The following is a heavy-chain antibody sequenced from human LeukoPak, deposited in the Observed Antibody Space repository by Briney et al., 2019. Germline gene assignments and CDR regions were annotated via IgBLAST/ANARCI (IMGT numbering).Heavy chain of an antibody. V-gene: IGHV3-23*01. J-gene: IGHJ4*02. CDR3: AKYLAVGATTGGVY. CDR1: GFTFSSYA. CDR2: ISGSGGST. D-gene: IGHD1-26*01. Sequence: GGSLRLSCAASGFTFSSYAMSWARQAPGKGLEWVSAISGSGGSTYYADSVKGRFTISRDNSKNTLYLQMNSLRAEDTAVYYCAKYLAVGATTGGVYWGQGTLVTVSS.